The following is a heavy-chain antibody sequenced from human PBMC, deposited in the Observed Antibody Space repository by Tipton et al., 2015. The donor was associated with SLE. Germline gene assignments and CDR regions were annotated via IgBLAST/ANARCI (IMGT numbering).Heavy chain of an antibody. CDR3: ARGGEWLRADFDS. J-gene: IGHJ4*02. Sequence: TLSLTCAVYGGSFSGYYWSWIRQPPGKGLEWIGEINHSGSTNYNPSLKSRVTISVDTSKSQFSLKLSSVTAADTAVYYCARGGEWLRADFDSWGQGTLVTVSS. CDR1: GGSFSGYY. D-gene: IGHD5-12*01. CDR2: INHSGST. V-gene: IGHV4-34*01.